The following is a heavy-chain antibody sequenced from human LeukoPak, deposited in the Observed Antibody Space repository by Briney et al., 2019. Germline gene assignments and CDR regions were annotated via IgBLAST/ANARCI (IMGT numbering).Heavy chain of an antibody. CDR2: IYYSGST. J-gene: IGHJ6*03. V-gene: IGHV4-39*07. D-gene: IGHD3-22*01. CDR3: ARVTGVEYYDSSGYYYYYYYYMDV. CDR1: GGSISSSSYY. Sequence: SETLSLTCTVSGGSISSSSYYWGWIRQPPGKGLEWIGSIYYSGSTYYNPSLKSRVTISADTSKNQFSLKLSSVTAADTAVYYCARVTGVEYYDSSGYYYYYYYYMDVWGKGTTVTVSS.